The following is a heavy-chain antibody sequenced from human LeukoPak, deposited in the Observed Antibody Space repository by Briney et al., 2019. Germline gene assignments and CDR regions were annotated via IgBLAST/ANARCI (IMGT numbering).Heavy chain of an antibody. D-gene: IGHD2-2*01. CDR3: ARARYCSSTSCYGYYYYYMDV. V-gene: IGHV1-2*02. CDR1: GYTFTDYF. Sequence: GASVKVSCKASGYTFTDYFMNWVRQAPGQGLEWMGWINPKSGGTVYAQKFQGRVTMTRDTSISTAYMELSRLRSDDTAVYYCARARYCSSTSCYGYYYYYMDVWGKGTTVTISS. CDR2: INPKSGGT. J-gene: IGHJ6*03.